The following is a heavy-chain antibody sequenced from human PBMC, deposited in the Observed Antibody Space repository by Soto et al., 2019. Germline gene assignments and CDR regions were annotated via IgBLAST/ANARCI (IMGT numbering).Heavy chain of an antibody. CDR3: AKDYDYGDSLPFDY. CDR1: GFSFRNYG. J-gene: IGHJ4*02. V-gene: IGHV3-23*01. Sequence: EVQLLEAGGGLVQPGGSLRLSCAASGFSFRNYGMSWVRQAPGKGLEWLSAIIGNGDTAYYADSVRGRSTISRDNSKNTLYLQLNDLGAEDTAIYYCAKDYDYGDSLPFDYWGQGTLVTVSS. CDR2: IIGNGDTA. D-gene: IGHD4-17*01.